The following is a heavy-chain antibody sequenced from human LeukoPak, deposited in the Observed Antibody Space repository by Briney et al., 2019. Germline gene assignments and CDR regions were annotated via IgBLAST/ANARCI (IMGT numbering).Heavy chain of an antibody. D-gene: IGHD3-22*01. V-gene: IGHV1-2*02. CDR3: ARPLYYYDSSGYYSKGLLGN. J-gene: IGHJ4*02. CDR1: GYTFTDYY. Sequence: ASVKVSCKASGYTFTDYYLHWVRQAPGQGLEWMGWINPNSGGTNYAQKFQGRVTMTRDTSISTAYMELSRLRSDDTAVYYCARPLYYYDSSGYYSKGLLGNWGQGTLVTVSS. CDR2: INPNSGGT.